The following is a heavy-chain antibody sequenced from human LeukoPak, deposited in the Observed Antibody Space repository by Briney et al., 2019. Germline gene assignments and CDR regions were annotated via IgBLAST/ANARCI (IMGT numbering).Heavy chain of an antibody. V-gene: IGHV1-18*01. CDR3: ARDLWNFYDDSGYNRDFDS. Sequence: ASVKVSCKATSRISWVRQAPGQGLEWMGWIGTYGGDTYYAQKFQGRVTVTTDTSTSTVYMELRNLRSDDTAVYYCARDLWNFYDDSGYNRDFDSWGQGTLVTVSS. CDR1: TSR. D-gene: IGHD3-22*01. CDR2: IGTYGGDT. J-gene: IGHJ5*01.